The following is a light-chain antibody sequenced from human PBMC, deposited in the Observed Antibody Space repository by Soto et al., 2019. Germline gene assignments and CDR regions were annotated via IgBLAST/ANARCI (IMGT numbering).Light chain of an antibody. Sequence: QSVLTQPPSVSGAPGQRVTISCTGSSSNIGAGYDVHWYQQLPGTAPKLLIYGNSNRPSGVPDRFSGSKSGTSASLAITGLQAEDEADYYCQSYDSSLSGRWVFGGGTKVTVL. V-gene: IGLV1-40*01. J-gene: IGLJ3*02. CDR3: QSYDSSLSGRWV. CDR2: GNS. CDR1: SSNIGAGYD.